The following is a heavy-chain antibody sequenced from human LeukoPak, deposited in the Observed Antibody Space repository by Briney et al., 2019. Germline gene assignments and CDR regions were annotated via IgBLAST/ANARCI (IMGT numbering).Heavy chain of an antibody. D-gene: IGHD6-19*01. V-gene: IGHV4-61*02. CDR2: IYTSGST. J-gene: IGHJ4*02. CDR1: GGSISSGSYY. Sequence: SETLSLTCTVSGGSISSGSYYWSWIRQPAGKVLEWIGRIYTSGSTNYNPSLKSRVTISVDTSKNQFSLKLSSVTAADTAVYYCARGQIAVAGIFDYWGQGTLVTVSS. CDR3: ARGQIAVAGIFDY.